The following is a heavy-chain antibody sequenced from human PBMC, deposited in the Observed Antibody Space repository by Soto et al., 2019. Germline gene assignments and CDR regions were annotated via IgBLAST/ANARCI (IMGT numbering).Heavy chain of an antibody. CDR1: GFTFSDYY. J-gene: IGHJ3*02. D-gene: IGHD3-10*01. V-gene: IGHV3-11*01. CDR2: ISSSGSTI. Sequence: GGSLRLSCAASGFTFSDYYMSWIRQAPGKGLEWVSYISSSGSTIYYAESVKGRITISRANAKNSLYLQMNSLRAEATAVYYCARRGGWFGELRSFDIWGQGTMVTVSS. CDR3: ARRGGWFGELRSFDI.